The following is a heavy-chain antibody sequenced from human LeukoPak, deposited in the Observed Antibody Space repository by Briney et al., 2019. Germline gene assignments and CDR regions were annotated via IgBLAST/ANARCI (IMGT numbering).Heavy chain of an antibody. CDR1: GLTFSSYE. CDR2: ISRSGNTI. V-gene: IGHV3-48*03. CDR3: EREVAGMVMYYGMDV. J-gene: IGHJ6*04. Sequence: GGSLRLSCAASGLTFSSYEMNWVRQAPGKGLEWVSYISRSGNTIFYADSVKGRFTISRDNAKNSLYLQMKSLRAEDTAVYYCEREVAGMVMYYGMDVWGKGTTVTVSS. D-gene: IGHD5-18*01.